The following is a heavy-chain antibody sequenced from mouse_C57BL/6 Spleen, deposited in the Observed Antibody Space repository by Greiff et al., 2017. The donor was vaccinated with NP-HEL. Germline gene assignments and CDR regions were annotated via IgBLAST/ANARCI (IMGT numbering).Heavy chain of an antibody. Sequence: QVQLKESGPGLVQPSQSLSITCTVSGFSLTSYGVHWVRQSPGKGLEWLGVIWRGGSTDYNAAFMSRLSITKDNSKSQVFFKMNSLQADDTAIYYCAKPPSYGSSLYYAMDYWGQGTSVTVSS. CDR2: IWRGGST. D-gene: IGHD1-1*01. CDR1: GFSLTSYG. J-gene: IGHJ4*01. CDR3: AKPPSYGSSLYYAMDY. V-gene: IGHV2-5*01.